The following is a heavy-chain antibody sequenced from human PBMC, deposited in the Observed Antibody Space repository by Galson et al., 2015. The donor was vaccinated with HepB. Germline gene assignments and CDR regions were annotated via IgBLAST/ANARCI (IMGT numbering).Heavy chain of an antibody. D-gene: IGHD1-14*01. J-gene: IGHJ5*02. CDR1: GFTFSSYA. V-gene: IGHV3-23*01. CDR3: AKLITPDGWFDP. Sequence: SLRLSCAASGFTFSSYAMSWVRQAPGKGLEWVSAISGSGGSTYYADSVKGRFTISRDNSKNTLYLQMNSLRAEDTAVYYCAKLITPDGWFDPWGQGTLVTVSS. CDR2: ISGSGGST.